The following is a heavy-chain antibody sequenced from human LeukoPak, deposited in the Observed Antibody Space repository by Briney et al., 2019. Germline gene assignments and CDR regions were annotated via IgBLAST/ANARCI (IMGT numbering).Heavy chain of an antibody. CDR3: ARVYDILDYFDY. Sequence: GGSLRLSCAASGFTFSSYSMNWVRQAPGKGLEWVSSISSSSSYIYYADSVKGRFTISRDNAKNSLYLQMNSLRAEDTAVYYCARVYDILDYFDYWGQGTLVTVSS. V-gene: IGHV3-21*01. J-gene: IGHJ4*02. CDR1: GFTFSSYS. D-gene: IGHD3-9*01. CDR2: ISSSSSYI.